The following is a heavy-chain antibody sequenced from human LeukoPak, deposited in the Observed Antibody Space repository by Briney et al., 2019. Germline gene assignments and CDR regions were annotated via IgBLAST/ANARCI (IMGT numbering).Heavy chain of an antibody. D-gene: IGHD6-19*01. Sequence: ASVTVSCKASGGTFSSYAISWVRQAPGQGLEWMGGIIPIFGTANYAQKFQGRVTITADESTSAAYMELSSLRSEDTAVYYCARDRYSSGWYFRFDYWGQGTLVTVSS. CDR2: IIPIFGTA. V-gene: IGHV1-69*13. CDR1: GGTFSSYA. CDR3: ARDRYSSGWYFRFDY. J-gene: IGHJ4*02.